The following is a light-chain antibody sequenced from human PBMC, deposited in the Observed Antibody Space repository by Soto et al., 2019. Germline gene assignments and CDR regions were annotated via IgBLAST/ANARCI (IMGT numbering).Light chain of an antibody. CDR3: GTCDSSLRAVV. V-gene: IGLV1-51*01. J-gene: IGLJ2*01. CDR2: DNN. Sequence: QSVLTQPPSVSAAPGQKVTISCSGGGSNIGSNYVSWYQLLPGIAPRPVIYDNNKRPSGIPDRFSGSKSATSATLGIAGLQTGDEADYHCGTCDSSLRAVVFGGGIKLTVL. CDR1: GSNIGSNY.